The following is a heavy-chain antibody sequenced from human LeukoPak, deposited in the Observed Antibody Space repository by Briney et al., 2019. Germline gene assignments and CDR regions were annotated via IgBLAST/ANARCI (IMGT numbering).Heavy chain of an antibody. J-gene: IGHJ5*02. CDR2: IYYSGST. Sequence: SQTLSLTCTVSGGSISSGGYYWSWIRQHPGKGLEWIGYIYYSGSTYYNPSLKSRVTISVDTSKNQFSLKLSSVTAADTAVYYCARGCSSTSCYGSWFDPWGQGTLVTVSS. V-gene: IGHV4-31*03. CDR3: ARGCSSTSCYGSWFDP. D-gene: IGHD2-2*01. CDR1: GGSISSGGYY.